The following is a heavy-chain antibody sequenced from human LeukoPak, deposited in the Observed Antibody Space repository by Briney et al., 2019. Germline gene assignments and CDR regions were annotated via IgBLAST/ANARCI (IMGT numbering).Heavy chain of an antibody. CDR2: IRYDGSNK. D-gene: IGHD6-19*01. CDR1: GFTFSSYG. CDR3: ARDRAVAGISPFDY. Sequence: PGGSLRLSCAASGFTFSSYGMHWVRQAPGKGLEWVAFIRYDGSNKYYADSVKGRFTISRDNSKNTLYLQMNSLRAEDTAVYYCARDRAVAGISPFDYWGQGTLVTVSS. V-gene: IGHV3-30*02. J-gene: IGHJ4*02.